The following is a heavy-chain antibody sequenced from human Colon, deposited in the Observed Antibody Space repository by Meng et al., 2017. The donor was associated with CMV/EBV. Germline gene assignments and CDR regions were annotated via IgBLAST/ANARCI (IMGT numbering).Heavy chain of an antibody. D-gene: IGHD4-11*01. CDR2: ISTVSGFR. CDR1: FTSSGFG. V-gene: IGHV3-21*01. Sequence: FTSSGFGMNWVRQAPGKGLEWVSSISTVSGFRYYADSVRGRFTISRDNAKNSVYLQMNSLRAEDTAVYYCARDSNDYSDYAHWFDAWGQGTLVTVSS. J-gene: IGHJ5*02. CDR3: ARDSNDYSDYAHWFDA.